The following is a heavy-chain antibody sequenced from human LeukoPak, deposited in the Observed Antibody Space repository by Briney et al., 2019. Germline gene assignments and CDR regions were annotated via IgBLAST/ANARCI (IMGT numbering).Heavy chain of an antibody. Sequence: KSSETLSLTCAVYGGSFSGYYWSWIRQPPGKGLEWIGEINHSGSTNYNPSLKSRVTISVDTSKNQFSLKLSSVTAADTAVYYCARGDPDEFSGYDRIPFDYWGQGTLVTVSS. J-gene: IGHJ4*02. CDR1: GGSFSGYY. CDR3: ARGDPDEFSGYDRIPFDY. V-gene: IGHV4-34*01. CDR2: INHSGST. D-gene: IGHD5-12*01.